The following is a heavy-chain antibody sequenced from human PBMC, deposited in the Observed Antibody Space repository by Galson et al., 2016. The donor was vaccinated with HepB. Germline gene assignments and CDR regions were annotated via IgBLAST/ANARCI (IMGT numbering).Heavy chain of an antibody. D-gene: IGHD3-10*01. CDR1: GYTFFAYY. CDR3: ARALTGGVDY. Sequence: SVKVSCKASGYTFFAYYIHWVRRAPGQGLEWMGWIKPDTGDTNYAQKFQGWVTMTTDTSIDTAYLDLRSLKSDDTAVYYCARALTGGVDYWGQGTLVTVSS. CDR2: IKPDTGDT. J-gene: IGHJ4*02. V-gene: IGHV1-2*04.